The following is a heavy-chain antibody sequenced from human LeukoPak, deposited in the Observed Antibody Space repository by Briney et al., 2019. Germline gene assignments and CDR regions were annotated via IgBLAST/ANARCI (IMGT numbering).Heavy chain of an antibody. CDR1: GYTFTGYY. D-gene: IGHD3-10*01. CDR2: INPNSGGT. J-gene: IGHJ5*02. CDR3: ARRGVDYYGSGSLHNWFDP. Sequence: ASVKVSCKASGYTFTGYYMHWVRQAPGQGLEWMGWINPNSGGTNYAQKFQGRVTMTRDTSSSTDYMEMSRLRSDDTAVYYCARRGVDYYGSGSLHNWFDPWGQGTLVTVSS. V-gene: IGHV1-2*02.